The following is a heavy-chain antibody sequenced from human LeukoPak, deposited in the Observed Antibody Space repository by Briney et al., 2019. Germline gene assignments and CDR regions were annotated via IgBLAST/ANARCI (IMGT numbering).Heavy chain of an antibody. CDR2: INHSGST. CDR1: DGSISPYY. Sequence: SETLSLTCTVSDGSISPYYWSWIRQPPGKGLEWIGEINHSGSTNYNPSLKSRVTISVDTSKNQFSLKLSSVTAADTAVYYCAGADLLQLHYGMDVWGQGTTVTVSS. V-gene: IGHV4-34*01. CDR3: AGADLLQLHYGMDV. D-gene: IGHD6-6*01. J-gene: IGHJ6*02.